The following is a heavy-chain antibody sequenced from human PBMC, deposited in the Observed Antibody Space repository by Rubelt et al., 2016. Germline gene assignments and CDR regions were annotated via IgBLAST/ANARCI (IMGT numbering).Heavy chain of an antibody. CDR1: GGSISSGNW. J-gene: IGHJ2*01. Sequence: QVQLQESGPGLVKPSGTLSLTCAVSGGSISSGNWWSWVRQPPGKGLEWIGYIYYSGTTYYNPSLKSRVTMSLETSKNQFSLILSSVTAVDTAVYYCARCSSSDCQGFDLWGRGTLVTVSS. CDR2: IYYSGTT. CDR3: ARCSSSDCQGFDL. V-gene: IGHV4-28*01. D-gene: IGHD6-19*01.